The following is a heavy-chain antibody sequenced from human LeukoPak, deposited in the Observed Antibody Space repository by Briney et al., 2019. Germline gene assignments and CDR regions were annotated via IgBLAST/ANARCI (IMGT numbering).Heavy chain of an antibody. V-gene: IGHV3-23*01. CDR1: GFTFSSYA. J-gene: IGHJ4*02. CDR3: ARKSSAVAGPFDY. D-gene: IGHD6-19*01. CDR2: FSGSGGST. Sequence: GGSLRLSCAASGFTFSSYAMSWVRQAPGKGLEWVSAFSGSGGSTYYADSVKGRFTISRDNSKNTLYLQMNSLRAEDTAVYYCARKSSAVAGPFDYWGQGTLVTVSS.